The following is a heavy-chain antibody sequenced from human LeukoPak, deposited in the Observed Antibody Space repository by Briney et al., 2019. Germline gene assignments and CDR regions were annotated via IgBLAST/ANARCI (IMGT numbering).Heavy chain of an antibody. V-gene: IGHV4-34*01. CDR3: ARRIIAAASP. CDR1: GGSFSGYY. J-gene: IGHJ5*02. D-gene: IGHD6-13*01. CDR2: INHSGST. Sequence: PSETLSLTCAVYGGSFSGYYWSWIRQPPGKGLEWIGEINHSGSTNYNPSLKSRVTISVDTSKNQFSLKLSSVTAADTAVYYCARRIIAAASPWGQGTLVTVSS.